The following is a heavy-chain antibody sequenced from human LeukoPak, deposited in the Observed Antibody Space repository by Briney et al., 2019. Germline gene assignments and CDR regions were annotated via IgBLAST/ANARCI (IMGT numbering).Heavy chain of an antibody. CDR3: ARDKVGYCSSTSCQGYYYYGMDV. J-gene: IGHJ6*02. V-gene: IGHV3-48*03. CDR2: ISSSGSTI. D-gene: IGHD2-2*01. CDR1: GFTFSSYE. Sequence: GGSLRLSCAASGFTFSSYEMNWVRQAPGKGLEWVSYISSSGSTIYYADSVKGRFTISRDNAKNSLYLQTNSLRAEDTAVYYCARDKVGYCSSTSCQGYYYYGMDVWGQGTTVTVSS.